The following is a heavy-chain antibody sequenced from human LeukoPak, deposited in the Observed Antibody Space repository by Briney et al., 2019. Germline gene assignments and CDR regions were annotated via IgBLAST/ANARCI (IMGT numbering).Heavy chain of an antibody. Sequence: GGSLRLSCGASGFTFSSYEMNWVRQAPGKGLEWVSYISYTTIFYADSVKGRFTISRDNAKNSLYLQMNSLRAEDTALYYCARGSNLTGYYFPSHFDYWGQGALVTVCS. CDR3: ARGSNLTGYYFPSHFDY. CDR1: GFTFSSYE. CDR2: ISYTTI. V-gene: IGHV3-48*03. J-gene: IGHJ4*02. D-gene: IGHD3-9*01.